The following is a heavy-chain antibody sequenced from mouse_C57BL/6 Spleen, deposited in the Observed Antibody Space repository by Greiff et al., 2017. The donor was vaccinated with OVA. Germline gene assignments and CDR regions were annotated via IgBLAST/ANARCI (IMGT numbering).Heavy chain of an antibody. J-gene: IGHJ2*01. CDR2: ISSGGSYT. Sequence: DVHLVESGGDLVKPGGSLKLSCAASGFTFSSYGMSWVRQTPDKRLEWVATISSGGSYTYYPDSVKGRFTISRDNTKNTLYLQMSSLKSEDTAMYYCARLGYDYDYWGQGTTLTVSS. CDR3: ARLGYDYDY. CDR1: GFTFSSYG. D-gene: IGHD2-4*01. V-gene: IGHV5-6*01.